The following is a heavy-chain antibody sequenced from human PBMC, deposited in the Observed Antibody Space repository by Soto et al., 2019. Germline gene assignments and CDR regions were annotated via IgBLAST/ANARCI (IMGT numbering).Heavy chain of an antibody. D-gene: IGHD3-3*01. CDR1: GFTFSSYG. CDR3: AKGGYDFWSGYLYYYYYYGMDV. V-gene: IGHV3-33*06. Sequence: GGSLRLSCAASGFTFSSYGMHWVRQAPGKGLEWVAVIWYDGSNKYYADSVKGRFTISRDNSKNTLYLQMNSLRAEDTAVYYCAKGGYDFWSGYLYYYYYYGMDVWGQGTTVTVSS. J-gene: IGHJ6*02. CDR2: IWYDGSNK.